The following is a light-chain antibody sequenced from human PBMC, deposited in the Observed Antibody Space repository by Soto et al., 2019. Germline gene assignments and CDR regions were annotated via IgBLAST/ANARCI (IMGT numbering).Light chain of an antibody. V-gene: IGKV1-5*03. Sequence: DIQMTQSPSTLSGSVGDRVTITCRASQTISSWSAWYQQKPGEAPKILIYKAPTLKSGVPSRFSGSGSGTEFTLTISSLKTDDFATYYCQHYNSYSEAFGQGTKVDIK. J-gene: IGKJ1*01. CDR1: QTISSW. CDR3: QHYNSYSEA. CDR2: KAP.